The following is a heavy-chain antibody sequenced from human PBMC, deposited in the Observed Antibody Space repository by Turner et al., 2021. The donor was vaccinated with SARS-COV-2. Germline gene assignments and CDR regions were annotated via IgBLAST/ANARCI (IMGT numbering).Heavy chain of an antibody. D-gene: IGHD5-18*01. J-gene: IGHJ6*02. CDR2: IYYSGIT. V-gene: IGHV4-39*01. CDR3: ARLMDTAMDYYGMDV. CDR1: GGSISSSSYY. Sequence: LQLQESGPGLVNPSETLSLTCTVSGGSISSSSYYWGWIRQPPGKGLEWIGSIYYSGITYYNPSLKSRVTISVDTSKNQFSLKLSSVTAADTAVYYCARLMDTAMDYYGMDVWGQGTTVTVSS.